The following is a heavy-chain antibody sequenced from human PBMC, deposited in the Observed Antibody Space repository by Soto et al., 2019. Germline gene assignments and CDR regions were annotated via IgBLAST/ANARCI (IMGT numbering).Heavy chain of an antibody. Sequence: EVELLESGGGLVQPGGSLRLYYAAFGFTFSSYAMNWVRQAPGKGLEWVSGLSKSGESTYYADSVKGRFTISRDNSKDTLYLQMNSLRAEDTAVYYCAKATRLDYWGQGTLVTVSS. V-gene: IGHV3-23*01. J-gene: IGHJ4*02. CDR3: AKATRLDY. CDR2: LSKSGEST. CDR1: GFTFSSYA.